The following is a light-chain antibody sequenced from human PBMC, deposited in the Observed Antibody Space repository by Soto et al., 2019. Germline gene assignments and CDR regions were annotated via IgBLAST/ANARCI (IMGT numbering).Light chain of an antibody. J-gene: IGLJ3*02. V-gene: IGLV4-69*01. CDR2: LNSDGSH. Sequence: QSVLTQSPSASASLGASVKLTCTLSSGLSTYAIAWHQQQPEKGPRYLMKLNSDGSHSKGDGIPDRFSGSSSGAERYLTISSLQSEDEAHYYCQTWGTGLWVFGGGTKLTVL. CDR3: QTWGTGLWV. CDR1: SGLSTYA.